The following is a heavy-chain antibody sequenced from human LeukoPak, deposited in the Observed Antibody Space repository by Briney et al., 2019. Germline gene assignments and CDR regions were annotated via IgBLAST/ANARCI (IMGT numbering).Heavy chain of an antibody. CDR2: INPNSGGT. CDR3: ASHELLRYCDWVGNDAFDI. D-gene: IGHD3-9*01. J-gene: IGHJ3*02. V-gene: IGHV1-2*02. CDR1: GYTFTGYY. Sequence: ASVKVSCKASGYTFTGYYMHWVRQAPGQGLELMGWINPNSGGTNYSQKVQGRVTMTRDTSISTAYMELSRLRSDDTAVYYCASHELLRYCDWVGNDAFDIWAKGQWSPSLQ.